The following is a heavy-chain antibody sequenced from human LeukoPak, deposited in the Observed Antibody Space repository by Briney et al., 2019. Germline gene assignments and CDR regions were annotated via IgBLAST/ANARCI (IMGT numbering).Heavy chain of an antibody. CDR2: ISSSSSYI. CDR1: GFTFSSYS. V-gene: IGHV3-21*01. J-gene: IGHJ4*02. D-gene: IGHD3-22*01. Sequence: GGSLRLSCAASGFTFSSYSMNWVRQAPGKGLERVSSISSSSSYINYADSVKGRFTISRDNAKNSLYLQMNSLRAEDTAVYYCAKNYYDSSGLFDYWGQGTLVTVSP. CDR3: AKNYYDSSGLFDY.